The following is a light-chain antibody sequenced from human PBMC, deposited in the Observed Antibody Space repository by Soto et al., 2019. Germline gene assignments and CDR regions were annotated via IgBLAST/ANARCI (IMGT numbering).Light chain of an antibody. V-gene: IGKV1-39*01. J-gene: IGKJ1*01. CDR3: QQSNSTPPT. CDR2: AAS. Sequence: DIQMTQYPSSLSASVGDRVTITCRASQSISNFLNLYQQRQGQVPKLLIYAASTLHTGVPSRFSGSGSGTDFTLTITSLQPEDFTTYYCQQSNSTPPTFGQGTKVDIK. CDR1: QSISNF.